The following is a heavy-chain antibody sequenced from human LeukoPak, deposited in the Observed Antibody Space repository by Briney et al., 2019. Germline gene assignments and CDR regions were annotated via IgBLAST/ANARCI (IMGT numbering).Heavy chain of an antibody. D-gene: IGHD6-19*01. CDR2: INHSGST. J-gene: IGHJ4*02. V-gene: IGHV4-34*01. Sequence: PSETLSLTCTVSGGSISSYYWSWIRQPPGKGLEWIGEINHSGSTNYNPSLKSRVTISVDTSKNQFSLKLSSVTAADTAVYYCAREPYSSGPIDYWGQGTLVTVSS. CDR3: AREPYSSGPIDY. CDR1: GGSISSYY.